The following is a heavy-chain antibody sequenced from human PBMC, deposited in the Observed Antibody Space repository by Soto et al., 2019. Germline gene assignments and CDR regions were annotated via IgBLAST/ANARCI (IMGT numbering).Heavy chain of an antibody. D-gene: IGHD5-18*01. Sequence: EVQVLESGGSLVQSGGSLRLSCATSGFTFSDYAMNWVRQAPGQGLEWVSAISGSGGSTNYADSVKGRFTISRDNSKNTLYLQMSSLRVEDTAVYYCAKDGRSAYNYGYEFDYWGQGTLVTVSS. CDR3: AKDGRSAYNYGYEFDY. V-gene: IGHV3-23*01. CDR1: GFTFSDYA. J-gene: IGHJ4*02. CDR2: ISGSGGST.